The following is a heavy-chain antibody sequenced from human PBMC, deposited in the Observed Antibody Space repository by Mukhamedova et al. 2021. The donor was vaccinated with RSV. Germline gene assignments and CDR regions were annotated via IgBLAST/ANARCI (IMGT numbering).Heavy chain of an antibody. CDR2: INPKNGAR. D-gene: IGHD2-8*01. J-gene: IGHJ3*02. V-gene: IGHV1-2*02. Sequence: RQAPGQGLEWMGWINPKNGARKYSEKFQPRVTMTRDTSIDTAYMDLSSLRSDDTAVYYCARSAMAVDAFDIWGRGTMVTVSS. CDR3: ARSAMAVDAFDI.